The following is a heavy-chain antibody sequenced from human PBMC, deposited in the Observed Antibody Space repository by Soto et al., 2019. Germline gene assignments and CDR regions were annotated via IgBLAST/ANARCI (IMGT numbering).Heavy chain of an antibody. V-gene: IGHV4-59*08. J-gene: IGHJ6*03. D-gene: IGHD1-26*01. CDR1: GGSISSYY. CDR3: ARAGSWVGVLLDYYYYMDV. Sequence: PSETLSLTCTVSGGSISSYYWSWIRQPPGKGLEWIGYIYYSGSTNYNPSLKSRVTISVDTSKNQFSLKLSSVTATDTAVYYCARAGSWVGVLLDYYYYMDVWGKGTTVTVSS. CDR2: IYYSGST.